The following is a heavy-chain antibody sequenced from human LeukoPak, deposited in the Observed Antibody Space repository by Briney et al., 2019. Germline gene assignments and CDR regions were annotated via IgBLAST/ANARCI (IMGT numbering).Heavy chain of an antibody. V-gene: IGHV4-34*01. D-gene: IGHD7-27*01. J-gene: IGHJ5*01. CDR3: AKGVWAPRFDS. CDR1: GASFSYDY. Sequence: SETLSLTCAVYGASFSYDYWSWIRQAPGKGLEWIGEINHSGSITYNPSLKSRVTISAEKSKSQFSLRLTSVTAADTAVYYCAKGVWAPRFDSWGQGTLVTLPS. CDR2: INHSGSI.